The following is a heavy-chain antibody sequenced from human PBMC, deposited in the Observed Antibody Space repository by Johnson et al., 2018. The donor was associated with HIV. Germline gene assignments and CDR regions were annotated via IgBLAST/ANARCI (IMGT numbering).Heavy chain of an antibody. J-gene: IGHJ3*02. D-gene: IGHD2-2*01. CDR1: GFTFGDYA. CDR2: ISGRGDNI. V-gene: IGHV3-23*04. Sequence: EQLVESGGGLVQPGRSLRLSCTGSGFTFGDYAMTWFRQAPGKGLEWLSRISGRGDNIYSADSVKGRFSISRDTSKNMLYLQMDSLRVEDTTVYFCLQDGYCSSANSLRDDDTAVYCCARPYILLQLVSAFDIWGQGTMVIVSS. CDR3: LQDGYCSSANSLRDDDTAVYCCARPYILLQLVSAFDI.